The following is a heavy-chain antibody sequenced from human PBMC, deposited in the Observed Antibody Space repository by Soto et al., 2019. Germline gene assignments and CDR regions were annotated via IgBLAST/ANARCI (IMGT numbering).Heavy chain of an antibody. CDR3: AREATAYPGALDDAFAL. V-gene: IGHV3-23*01. D-gene: IGHD1-1*01. CDR1: GFTISSYA. CDR2: ISDSSLKV. J-gene: IGHJ3*01. Sequence: EVELLESGGGLIQPGGSLSLSCVASGFTISSYAMSWVRQAPGKGPEWVSGISDSSLKVHYTDSVKGRFTISSDNSKNKLFLQVDGRRAEDTGIYFCAREATAYPGALDDAFALWGPGTLVTVSS.